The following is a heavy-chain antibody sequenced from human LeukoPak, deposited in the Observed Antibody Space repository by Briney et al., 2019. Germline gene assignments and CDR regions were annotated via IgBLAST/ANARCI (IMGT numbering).Heavy chain of an antibody. CDR1: GFTFSSYG. J-gene: IGHJ4*02. CDR2: ISFDGNNK. V-gene: IGHV3-30*18. Sequence: GGSLRLSCAASGFTFSSYGTHWVRQAPGKGLEWVAVISFDGNNKFYADSVKGRFTISRDNSKNTLYLQMSSLRTEDTAVYYCAKSGPVNDCSSVSCQSDIDFWGQGTLVTVSS. CDR3: AKSGPVNDCSSVSCQSDIDF. D-gene: IGHD2-2*01.